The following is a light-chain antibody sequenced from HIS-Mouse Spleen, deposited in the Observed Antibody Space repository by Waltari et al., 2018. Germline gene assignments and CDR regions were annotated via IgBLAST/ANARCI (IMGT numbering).Light chain of an antibody. CDR3: YSTDSSGNHRV. Sequence: SYELTQPPSVSVSPGQTARITCPGDALPKKYAYWYQQKSGQAPVLVIYEDSQRPAGIPESFSGSSSGTMATLTISGAQVEDEADYYCYSTDSSGNHRVFGGGTKLTVL. V-gene: IGLV3-10*01. CDR1: ALPKKY. CDR2: EDS. J-gene: IGLJ2*01.